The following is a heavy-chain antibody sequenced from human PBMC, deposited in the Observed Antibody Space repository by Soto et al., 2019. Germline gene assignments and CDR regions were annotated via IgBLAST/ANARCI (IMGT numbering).Heavy chain of an antibody. CDR2: IYWDDDK. CDR1: GFSLTTYDMG. D-gene: IGHD4-17*01. CDR3: AHAGDYDLLTFDH. J-gene: IGHJ4*02. V-gene: IGHV2-5*02. Sequence: QITLKESGPTLVRPAQTLTLTCAFSGFSLTTYDMGVAWLRPPPGTALEWLALIYWDDDKRYSPSRKDRLAISKDTSRNQVVLTITNMDPGDTATYFCAHAGDYDLLTFDHWGPGTLVTVSS.